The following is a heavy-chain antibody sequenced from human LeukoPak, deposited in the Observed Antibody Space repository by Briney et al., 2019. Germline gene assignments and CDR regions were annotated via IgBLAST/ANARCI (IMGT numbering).Heavy chain of an antibody. CDR1: GFTFDDYA. V-gene: IGHV3-9*01. CDR3: AKDPYCSGGSCYPE. D-gene: IGHD2-15*01. CDR2: ISWNSGSI. J-gene: IGHJ4*02. Sequence: GGSLRLSCAASGFTFDDYAMHWVRQAPGKGLEWVSGISWNSGSIGYADSVKGRFTISRDNAKNSLYLQMNSLRAEDTALYYCAKDPYCSGGSCYPEWGQGTLVTVSS.